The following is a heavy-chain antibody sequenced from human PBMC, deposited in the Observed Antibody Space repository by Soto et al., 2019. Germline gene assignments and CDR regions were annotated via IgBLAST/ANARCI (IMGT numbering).Heavy chain of an antibody. CDR1: GFTVSSNY. V-gene: IGHV3-66*01. CDR3: ARDFASDSGSYTTWYFDL. CDR2: IYSGGST. D-gene: IGHD1-26*01. Sequence: EVQLVESGGGLVQPGGSLRLSCAASGFTVSSNYMNWVRQAPGKGLEWVSIIYSGGSTYYADSVKGRFTISRDNSKNTLYLQMNSLRAEDTAVYYCARDFASDSGSYTTWYFDLWGRGTLVTVSS. J-gene: IGHJ2*01.